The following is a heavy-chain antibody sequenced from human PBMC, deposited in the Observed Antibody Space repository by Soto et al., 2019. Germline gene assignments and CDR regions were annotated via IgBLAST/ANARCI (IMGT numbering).Heavy chain of an antibody. CDR3: VRGQYSSSWHSTYYFNY. CDR1: GYTFTGYY. Sequence: ASVKVSCKASGYTFTGYYIHWVRQAPGQGLEWMGWINPDSGGTNYAQKFQGRVTMTRDTSISTAYMELSRLRSDDTAVYYCVRGQYSSSWHSTYYFNYWGQGALVTVSS. CDR2: INPDSGGT. V-gene: IGHV1-2*02. D-gene: IGHD6-13*01. J-gene: IGHJ4*02.